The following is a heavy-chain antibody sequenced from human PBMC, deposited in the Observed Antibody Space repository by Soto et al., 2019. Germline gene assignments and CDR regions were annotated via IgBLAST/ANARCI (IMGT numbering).Heavy chain of an antibody. CDR3: ARDLIGYCSGGSCENWFDP. J-gene: IGHJ5*02. D-gene: IGHD2-15*01. Sequence: PGGSLRLSCAASGFTFSDYYMSWIRQAPGKGLEWVSYISSSGSTIYYADSVKGRFTISRDNAKNSLYLQMNSLRAEDTAVYYCARDLIGYCSGGSCENWFDPWGQGTLVTVSS. CDR1: GFTFSDYY. V-gene: IGHV3-11*01. CDR2: ISSSGSTI.